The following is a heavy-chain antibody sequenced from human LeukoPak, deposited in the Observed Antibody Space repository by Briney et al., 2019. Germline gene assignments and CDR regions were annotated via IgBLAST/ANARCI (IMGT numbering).Heavy chain of an antibody. CDR1: GYTLTELS. J-gene: IGHJ4*02. CDR3: ATDLKTVTFDY. Sequence: AASVKVSCKVSGYTLTELSMHWVRQAPGNGLEWMGGFDPEDGETIYAQKFRGRVTMTEDTPTDTAYMELSSLRSEDTAVYYCATDLKTVTFDYWGQGTLVTVSS. CDR2: FDPEDGET. V-gene: IGHV1-24*01. D-gene: IGHD4-17*01.